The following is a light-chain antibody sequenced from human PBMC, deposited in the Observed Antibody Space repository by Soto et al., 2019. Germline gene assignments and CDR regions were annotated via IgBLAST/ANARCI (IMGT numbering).Light chain of an antibody. CDR1: SSDVGGYNF. CDR3: CSYAGTYTHYV. V-gene: IGLV2-11*01. Sequence: QSALTQPRSVSGSPGQSVTISCTGTSSDVGGYNFVSWYQQHPGKAPKLMIYDVNKRPSGVLGRFSGSKSGNTASLTISGLQAEDEADYYCCSYAGTYTHYVFGTGTKLTVL. J-gene: IGLJ1*01. CDR2: DVN.